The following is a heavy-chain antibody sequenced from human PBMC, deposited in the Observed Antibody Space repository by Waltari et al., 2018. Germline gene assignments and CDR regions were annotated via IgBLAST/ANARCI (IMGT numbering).Heavy chain of an antibody. Sequence: EVQLLESGGGLVQHGGSLRLSCAASGFTFSSYAMRGVRPAPGKGLEWVSAISGSGGSTYYADSVKGRFTISRDNSKNTLYLQMNSLRAEDTAVYYCAKKSRREILLFAFDYWGQGTLVTVSS. J-gene: IGHJ4*02. V-gene: IGHV3-23*01. CDR3: AKKSRREILLFAFDY. CDR1: GFTFSSYA. CDR2: ISGSGGST. D-gene: IGHD1-26*01.